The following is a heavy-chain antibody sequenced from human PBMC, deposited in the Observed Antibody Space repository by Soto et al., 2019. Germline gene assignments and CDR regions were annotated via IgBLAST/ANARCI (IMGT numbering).Heavy chain of an antibody. J-gene: IGHJ4*02. CDR1: GGSISSYY. CDR3: ARERTRPTWSYFDY. CDR2: IYYSGST. D-gene: IGHD2-8*02. Sequence: SETLSLTCTVSGGSISSYYWSWIRQPPGKGLEWIGYIYYSGSTNYNPSLKSRVTISVDTSKNQFSLKLSSVTAADTAVYYCARERTRPTWSYFDYWGQGTLVTVSS. V-gene: IGHV4-59*01.